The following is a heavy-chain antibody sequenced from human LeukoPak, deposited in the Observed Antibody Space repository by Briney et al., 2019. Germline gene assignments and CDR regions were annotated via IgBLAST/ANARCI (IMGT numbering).Heavy chain of an antibody. J-gene: IGHJ6*03. Sequence: SETLSLTCAVYGGSFSGYYWSWIRQPPGKGLEWIGEINHSGSTNYNPSLKSRVTISVDTSKNQFSPKLSSVTAADTAVYYCARGIHYYDSSGAYYYYYMDVWGKGTTVTVSS. CDR1: GGSFSGYY. D-gene: IGHD3-22*01. V-gene: IGHV4-34*01. CDR2: INHSGST. CDR3: ARGIHYYDSSGAYYYYYMDV.